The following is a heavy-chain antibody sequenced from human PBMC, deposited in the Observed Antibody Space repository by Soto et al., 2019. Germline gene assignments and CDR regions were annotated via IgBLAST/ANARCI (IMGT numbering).Heavy chain of an antibody. D-gene: IGHD6-13*01. CDR1: GFTFSSYG. J-gene: IGHJ6*02. Sequence: PGGSLRLSCAASGFTFSSYGMHWVRQAPGKGLEWVAVISYDGSNKYYADSVKGRFTISRDNSKNTLYLQMNSLRAEDTVVYYCAKEFRRQQQLLDYYGMDVWGQGTTVTVSS. CDR3: AKEFRRQQQLLDYYGMDV. V-gene: IGHV3-30*18. CDR2: ISYDGSNK.